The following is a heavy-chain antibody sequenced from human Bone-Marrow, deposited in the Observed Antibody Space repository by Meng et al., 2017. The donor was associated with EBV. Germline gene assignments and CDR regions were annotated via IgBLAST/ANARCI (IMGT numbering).Heavy chain of an antibody. D-gene: IGHD6-19*01. CDR2: IYWDDDK. J-gene: IGHJ4*02. CDR3: AHRLSSGWYDY. CDR1: GFSLSTDGEG. V-gene: IGHV2-5*02. Sequence: QSTLKESGPTLVKPTQTLTLTCSFSGFSLSTDGEGVGWIRQPPGKALEWLALIYWDDDKRYSPSLESRLTITKDTSKNQVVLTMTNMDPVDTATYYCAHRLSSGWYDYWGQGTLVTVSS.